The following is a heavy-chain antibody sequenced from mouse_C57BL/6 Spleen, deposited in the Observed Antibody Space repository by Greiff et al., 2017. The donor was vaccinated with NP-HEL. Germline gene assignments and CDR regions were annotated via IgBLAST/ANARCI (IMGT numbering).Heavy chain of an antibody. V-gene: IGHV1-80*01. CDR3: ARDYSKGTWYAMDY. CDR1: GYAFSSYW. D-gene: IGHD2-5*01. Sequence: VQLQESGAELVKPGASVKISCKASGYAFSSYWMNWVKQRPGKGLEWIGQIYPGDGDTNYNGKFKGKATLTADKSSSTAYMQLSSLTSEDSAVYFCARDYSKGTWYAMDYLGQGTSVTVSS. CDR2: IYPGDGDT. J-gene: IGHJ4*01.